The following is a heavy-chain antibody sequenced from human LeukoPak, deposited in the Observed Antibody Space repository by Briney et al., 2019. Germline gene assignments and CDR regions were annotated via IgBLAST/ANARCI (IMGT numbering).Heavy chain of an antibody. CDR2: VSAANNP. J-gene: IGHJ4*02. D-gene: IGHD5-24*01. V-gene: IGHV1-3*01. Sequence: GASVKVSCKTSGYIFTPHHIHWMRQAPGQGLELLGWVSAANNPEYSQKFQGRVVITRDASATTSYQELNSLRSEDTAVYYCAMSVEMPPIPSFDYWGQGTLVTVSS. CDR1: GYIFTPHH. CDR3: AMSVEMPPIPSFDY.